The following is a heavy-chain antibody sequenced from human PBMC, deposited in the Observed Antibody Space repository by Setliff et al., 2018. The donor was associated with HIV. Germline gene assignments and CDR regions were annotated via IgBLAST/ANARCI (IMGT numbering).Heavy chain of an antibody. V-gene: IGHV4-59*08. Sequence: LSLTCTVSGGSISSYYWSWIRQPPGKGLEWIGYIYYSGSTNYNPSLKSRVTISVDTSKNQFSLKLSSVTAADTAVYYCTIPASSLAPNWGRGTQVTVSS. CDR3: TIPASSLAPN. J-gene: IGHJ4*02. CDR1: GGSISSYY. CDR2: IYYSGST.